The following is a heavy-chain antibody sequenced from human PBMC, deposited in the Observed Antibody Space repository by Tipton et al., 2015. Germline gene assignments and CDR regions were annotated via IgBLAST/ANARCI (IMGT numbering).Heavy chain of an antibody. Sequence: GLVKPSETLSLTCSVSGGSISSGYYWSWIRQPPGKGLEWIGSFFHSGNTFHNPSLRSRVIISVDTSKNQISLTVTSVTAADTAVYYCARSRYTVTPDSWGQGTLVTVSS. CDR3: ARSRYTVTPDS. CDR2: FFHSGNT. J-gene: IGHJ4*02. V-gene: IGHV4-38-2*01. D-gene: IGHD4-17*01. CDR1: GGSISSGYY.